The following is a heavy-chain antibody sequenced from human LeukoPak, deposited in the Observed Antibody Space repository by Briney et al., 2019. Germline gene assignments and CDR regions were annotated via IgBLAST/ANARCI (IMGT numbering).Heavy chain of an antibody. CDR2: IYYSGST. Sequence: SETLSLTCPVSGASISNSDYYWGWIRQPPGKGLEWIGSIYYSGSTYYNPSLKSRVSISVDTSKNQFSLKLSSVTAADTAVYYCARDVKDGYSSSWYDYWGQGTLVTVSS. D-gene: IGHD6-13*01. CDR1: GASISNSDYY. V-gene: IGHV4-39*02. CDR3: ARDVKDGYSSSWYDY. J-gene: IGHJ4*02.